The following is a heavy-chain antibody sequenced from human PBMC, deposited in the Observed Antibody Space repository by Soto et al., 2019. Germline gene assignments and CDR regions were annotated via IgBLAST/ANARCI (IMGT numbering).Heavy chain of an antibody. Sequence: VQLQESGPGLVKPSETLSLTCTVSCGSISSFYWSWIRQPPGKGLEWIGYIYYSGSTNYNPTLKSRVTISVDTSKNQFSLKLGSVTAADTAVYYCARPHGGSSGWDNWFDPWGQGTLVTVSS. J-gene: IGHJ5*02. CDR3: ARPHGGSSGWDNWFDP. CDR2: IYYSGST. CDR1: CGSISSFY. V-gene: IGHV4-59*01. D-gene: IGHD6-25*01.